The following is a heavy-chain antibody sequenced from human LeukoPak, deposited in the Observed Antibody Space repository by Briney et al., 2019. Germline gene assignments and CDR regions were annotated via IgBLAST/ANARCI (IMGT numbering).Heavy chain of an antibody. CDR2: ISGSGGST. CDR3: ARAYDFWSGYSPDPSYFDY. V-gene: IGHV3-23*01. D-gene: IGHD3-3*01. J-gene: IGHJ4*02. Sequence: GGSLRLSCAASGFTFSSYAMSWVRQAPGKGLEWVSAISGSGGSTYYADSVKGRFTISRDNSTNTLYLQMNSLSAENTAVYYCARAYDFWSGYSPDPSYFDYWGQGTLVTVSS. CDR1: GFTFSSYA.